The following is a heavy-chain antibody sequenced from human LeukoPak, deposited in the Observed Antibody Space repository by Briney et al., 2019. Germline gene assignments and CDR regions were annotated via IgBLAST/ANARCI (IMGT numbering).Heavy chain of an antibody. V-gene: IGHV4-59*08. Sequence: SETLSLTCIVASGSNSGYYWSWIRQPPGKGLDWIGTIYYSGSTSYNPSLKSRVTISVDTSKKQFSLKVTSVTAADTAVYYCARGSNPIDYWGQGTLVTVSS. CDR3: ARGSNPIDY. CDR1: SGSNSGYY. CDR2: IYYSGST. J-gene: IGHJ4*02.